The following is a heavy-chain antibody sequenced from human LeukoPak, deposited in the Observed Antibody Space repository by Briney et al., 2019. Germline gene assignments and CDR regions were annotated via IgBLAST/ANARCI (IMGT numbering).Heavy chain of an antibody. Sequence: ASVTVSCKVSGYTLTELSMHWVRQAPGKGLEWMGGFDPEDGETIYAQKFQGRVTMTEDTSTDTAYMELSSLRSEDTAVYYCATAVSSPNSSGYYFDYWGQGTLVTVSS. CDR3: ATAVSSPNSSGYYFDY. J-gene: IGHJ4*02. V-gene: IGHV1-24*01. CDR1: GYTLTELS. CDR2: FDPEDGET. D-gene: IGHD3-22*01.